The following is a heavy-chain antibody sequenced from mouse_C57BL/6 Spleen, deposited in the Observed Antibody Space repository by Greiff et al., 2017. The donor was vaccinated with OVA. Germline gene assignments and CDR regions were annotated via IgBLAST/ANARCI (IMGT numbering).Heavy chain of an antibody. V-gene: IGHV5-17*01. D-gene: IGHD1-1*01. CDR2: ISSGSSTI. Sequence: EVKLVESGGGLVKPGGSLKLSCAASGFTFSDYGMHWVRQAPEKGLEWVAYISSGSSTIYYADTVKGRFTISRDNAKNTLFLQMTSLRSEDTAMYYCARREYYGSTVDVWGTGTTVTVSS. CDR1: GFTFSDYG. CDR3: ARREYYGSTVDV. J-gene: IGHJ1*03.